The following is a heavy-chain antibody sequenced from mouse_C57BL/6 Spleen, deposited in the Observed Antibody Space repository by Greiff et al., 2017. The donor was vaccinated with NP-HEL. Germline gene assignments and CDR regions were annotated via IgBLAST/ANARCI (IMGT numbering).Heavy chain of an antibody. CDR3: VRLLYYDNYAMDY. J-gene: IGHJ4*01. V-gene: IGHV10-1*01. CDR2: IRSKSNNYAT. CDR1: GFSFNTYA. D-gene: IGHD2-4*01. Sequence: EVKLVESGGGLVQPKGSLKLSCAASGFSFNTYAMNWVRQAPGKGLEWVARIRSKSNNYATYYADSVKDRFTISRDDSESMLYLQMNNLKTEDTAMYYCVRLLYYDNYAMDYWGQGTSVTVSS.